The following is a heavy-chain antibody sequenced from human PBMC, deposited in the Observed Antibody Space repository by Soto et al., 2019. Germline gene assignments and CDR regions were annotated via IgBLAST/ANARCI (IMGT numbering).Heavy chain of an antibody. CDR3: ARVGYDSSGYYPLFDY. CDR2: IYYSGST. Sequence: SETLSLTCTVSGGSISSCDYYWIWIRQPPGKGLEWIGYIYYSGSTYYNPSLKSRVTISVDTSKNQFSLKLSSVTAADTAVYYCARVGYDSSGYYPLFDYWGQGTLVTVSS. V-gene: IGHV4-30-4*01. D-gene: IGHD3-22*01. CDR1: GGSISSCDYY. J-gene: IGHJ4*02.